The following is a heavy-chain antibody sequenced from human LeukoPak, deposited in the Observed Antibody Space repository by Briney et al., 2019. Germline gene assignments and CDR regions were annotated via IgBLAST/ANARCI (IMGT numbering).Heavy chain of an antibody. CDR3: AREGKGRYGFDY. D-gene: IGHD5-18*01. Sequence: PGGSLSLSGAASGFMFSNYWRSGVRQPPGKGQEWVANIIKEVSEKNYVASVKGRFTIARDNAKNSLYLQMNSLRVEDTAVYYCAREGKGRYGFDYWGQGTLVTVSS. J-gene: IGHJ4*02. CDR1: GFMFSNYW. CDR2: IIKEVSEK. V-gene: IGHV3-7*01.